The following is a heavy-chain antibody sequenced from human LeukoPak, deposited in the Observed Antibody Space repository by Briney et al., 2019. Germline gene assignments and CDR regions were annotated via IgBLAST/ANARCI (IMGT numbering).Heavy chain of an antibody. Sequence: SQTLSLTCTVSGGSISSGGYYWSWLRQPAGKGLEWFGRIYTSGSTNNYPSLKSRVSITVDTSKNQFSLKLSSVTAADTAVYYCARVMVRGRRGNWFDPWGQGTLVTVSS. CDR3: ARVMVRGRRGNWFDP. CDR1: GGSISSGGYY. CDR2: IYTSGST. D-gene: IGHD3-10*01. V-gene: IGHV4-61*02. J-gene: IGHJ5*02.